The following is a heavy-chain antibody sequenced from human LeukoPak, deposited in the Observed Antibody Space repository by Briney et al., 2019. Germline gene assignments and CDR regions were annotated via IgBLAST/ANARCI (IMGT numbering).Heavy chain of an antibody. V-gene: IGHV1-69*01. D-gene: IGHD6-19*01. CDR2: IIPIFGTA. J-gene: IGHJ1*01. CDR3: ARILSSSWYEYFHH. Sequence: SVKVSCKASGGTFSNYAISWVRQAPGQGLEWTGAIIPIFGTANYAQKFQGRVTITADESTSTAYMELSSLRSEDTAVYYCARILSSSWYEYFHHWGQGTLVTVSS. CDR1: GGTFSNYA.